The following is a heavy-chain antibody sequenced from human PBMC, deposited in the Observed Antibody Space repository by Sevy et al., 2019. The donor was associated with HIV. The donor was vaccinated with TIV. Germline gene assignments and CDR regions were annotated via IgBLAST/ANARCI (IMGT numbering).Heavy chain of an antibody. D-gene: IGHD3-22*01. CDR3: AKGSDGYLEYYFDY. CDR2: ISWNSGSI. J-gene: IGHJ4*02. Sequence: GGSLRLSCAASVFTFDDYAMHWVRQAPGKGLEWVSGISWNSGSIGYADSVKGRFTISRDNAKNSLYLQMNSLRAEDTALYYCAKGSDGYLEYYFDYWGQGTLVTVSS. CDR1: VFTFDDYA. V-gene: IGHV3-9*01.